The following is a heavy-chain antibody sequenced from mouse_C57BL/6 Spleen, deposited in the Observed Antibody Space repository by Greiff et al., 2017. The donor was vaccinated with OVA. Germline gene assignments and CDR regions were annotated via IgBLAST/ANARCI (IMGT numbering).Heavy chain of an antibody. CDR1: GYTFTDYE. Sequence: VQLQQSGAELVRPGASVTLSCKASGYTFTDYEMHWVKQTPVHGLEWIGAIDPETGGTAYNQKFKGKAILTADKSSSTAYMELRSLTSEDTAVYYCARRDYGSSYVDYAMDYWGQGTSVTVSA. V-gene: IGHV1-15*01. CDR3: ARRDYGSSYVDYAMDY. D-gene: IGHD1-1*01. J-gene: IGHJ4*01. CDR2: IDPETGGT.